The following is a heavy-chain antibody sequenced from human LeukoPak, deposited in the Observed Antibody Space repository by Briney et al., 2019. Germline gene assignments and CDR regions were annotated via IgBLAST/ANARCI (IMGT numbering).Heavy chain of an antibody. Sequence: SSETLSLTCTVSTGSMPTYYWSWIRQPPGKGLEWIGFIWNSEITNYNPSLKSRITISADTSKNQFSLKLSSVTAADTAVYYCARLVYDTSDYYYFDHWGQGTLVTVSS. CDR1: TGSMPTYY. D-gene: IGHD3-22*01. CDR2: IWNSEIT. J-gene: IGHJ4*02. CDR3: ARLVYDTSDYYYFDH. V-gene: IGHV4-59*08.